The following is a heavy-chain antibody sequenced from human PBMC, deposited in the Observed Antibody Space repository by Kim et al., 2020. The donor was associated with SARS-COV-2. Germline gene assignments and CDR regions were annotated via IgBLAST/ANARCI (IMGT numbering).Heavy chain of an antibody. V-gene: IGHV4-59*01. CDR2: IYYSGST. Sequence: SETLSLTFTVSGGSISNYYWSWIRQPPGKGLEWIGYIYYSGSTNYNPSLQSRVTMSVKTSKIQFSLKVSSVTAADTAVYYCARGILGFCSSSSCPEGAFDIWGQGTMVTVSS. J-gene: IGHJ3*02. D-gene: IGHD2-2*01. CDR3: ARGILGFCSSSSCPEGAFDI. CDR1: GGSISNYY.